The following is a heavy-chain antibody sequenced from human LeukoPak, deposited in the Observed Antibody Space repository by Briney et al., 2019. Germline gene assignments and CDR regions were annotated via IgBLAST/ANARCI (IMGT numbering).Heavy chain of an antibody. J-gene: IGHJ4*02. Sequence: PGGSLRLSCAVSGFTFSSYEMNWVRQAPGKGLEWVSSISSSSSYIYYADSVKGRFTISRDNAKNSLYLQMNSLRAEDTAVYYCASTYYYDSSGYYYPFDYWGQGTLVTVSS. CDR2: ISSSSSYI. CDR1: GFTFSSYE. D-gene: IGHD3-22*01. V-gene: IGHV3-21*01. CDR3: ASTYYYDSSGYYYPFDY.